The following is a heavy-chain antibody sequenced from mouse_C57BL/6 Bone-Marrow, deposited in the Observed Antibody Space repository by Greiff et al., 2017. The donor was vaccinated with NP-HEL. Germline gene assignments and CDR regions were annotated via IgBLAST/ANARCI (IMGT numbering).Heavy chain of an antibody. Sequence: VQLQQPGAELVRPGSSVKLSCKASGYTFTSYWMHWVKQRPIQGLEWIGNIDPSDSETPYNQKFKDKATLTVDKSSSTAYMQLSSLTSEDSAVYYCARRDYYGSSYWYFDVWGTGTTVTVSS. CDR2: IDPSDSET. D-gene: IGHD1-1*01. CDR1: GYTFTSYW. CDR3: ARRDYYGSSYWYFDV. V-gene: IGHV1-52*01. J-gene: IGHJ1*03.